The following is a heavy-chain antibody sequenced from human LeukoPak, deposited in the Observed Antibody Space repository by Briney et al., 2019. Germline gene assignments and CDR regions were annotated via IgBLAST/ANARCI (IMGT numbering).Heavy chain of an antibody. J-gene: IGHJ4*02. CDR1: GYTLTELS. CDR2: FDPEDGET. CDR3: ATGDYDYVWGSYRPLDY. D-gene: IGHD3-16*02. Sequence: ASVKVSCKVSGYTLTELSMHWVRQAPGKGLEWMGGFDPEDGETIYAQKFQGRVTMTEDTSTDTAHMELSSLRSEDTAVYYCATGDYDYVWGSYRPLDYWGQGTLVTVSS. V-gene: IGHV1-24*01.